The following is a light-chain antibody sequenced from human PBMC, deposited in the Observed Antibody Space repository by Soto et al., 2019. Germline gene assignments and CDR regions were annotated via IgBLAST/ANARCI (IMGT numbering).Light chain of an antibody. V-gene: IGKV3-20*01. J-gene: IGKJ2*01. Sequence: EIVLTQSPGTLSLSPGERATLSCRASQSVSGSYLVWYQQKRGQAPRLLISGASSRATGIPDRFSGSGSGTDFTLTISRLEPEDFAVYYCQQHTNSPHMYTFGQGTRLEIK. CDR3: QQHTNSPHMYT. CDR1: QSVSGSY. CDR2: GAS.